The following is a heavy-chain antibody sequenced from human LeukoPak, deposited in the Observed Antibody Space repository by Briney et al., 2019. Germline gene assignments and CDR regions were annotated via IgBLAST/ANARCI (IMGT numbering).Heavy chain of an antibody. D-gene: IGHD5-18*01. V-gene: IGHV4-39*07. CDR2: IYYSGST. CDR3: ARVDTAFDYYYMDV. CDR1: GGSISSSSYY. Sequence: SETLSLTCTVSGGSISSSSYYWGWTRQPPGKGLEWIGSIYYSGSTYYNPSLKSRVTISVDTSKNQFSLKLSSVTAADTAVYYCARVDTAFDYYYMDVWGKGTTVTVSS. J-gene: IGHJ6*03.